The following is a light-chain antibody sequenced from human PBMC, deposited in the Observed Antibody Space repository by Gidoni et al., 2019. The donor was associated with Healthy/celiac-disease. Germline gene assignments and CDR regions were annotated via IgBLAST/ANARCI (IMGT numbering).Light chain of an antibody. CDR2: GGS. J-gene: IGKJ2*01. V-gene: IGKV2-28*01. CDR3: MQALQTPYT. Sequence: DIVMTQSPLSLPVTPGEPASFSCRSSQSLLHSRGYNYLDWYLQKPGQSPQLLIYGGSNRASGVPDRFRGSGSGTDFTLKISRVEAEDVGVYYCMQALQTPYTFGQGTKLEIK. CDR1: QSLLHSRGYNY.